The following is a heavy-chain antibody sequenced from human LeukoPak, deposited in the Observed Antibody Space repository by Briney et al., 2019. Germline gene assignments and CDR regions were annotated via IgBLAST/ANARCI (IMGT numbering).Heavy chain of an antibody. CDR1: GGSISSYY. J-gene: IGHJ6*02. CDR3: AREASFGEFPNYYYYYGMDV. CDR2: IYYSGST. V-gene: IGHV4-59*01. Sequence: SETLSLTCTVSGGSISSYYWSWIRQPPGKGLEWIGYIYYSGSTNYNPSLKSRVTISVDTSKIQFSLKLSSVTAADTAVYYCAREASFGEFPNYYYYYGMDVWGQGTTVTVSS. D-gene: IGHD3-10*01.